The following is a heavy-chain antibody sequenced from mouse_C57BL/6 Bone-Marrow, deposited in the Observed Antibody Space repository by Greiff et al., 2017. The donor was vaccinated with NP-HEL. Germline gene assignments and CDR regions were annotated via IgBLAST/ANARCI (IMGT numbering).Heavy chain of an antibody. CDR2: IYPGDGDT. Sequence: LVESGAELVKPGASVKISCKASGYAFSSYWMNWVKQRPGKGLEWIGQIYPGDGDTNYNGKFKGKATLTADKSSSTAYMQLSSLTSEDSAVYFCARRRREGGFAYWGQGTLVTVSA. V-gene: IGHV1-80*01. CDR1: GYAFSSYW. CDR3: ARRRREGGFAY. J-gene: IGHJ3*01.